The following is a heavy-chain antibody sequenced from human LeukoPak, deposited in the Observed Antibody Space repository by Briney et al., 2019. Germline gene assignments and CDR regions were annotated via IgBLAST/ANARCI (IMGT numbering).Heavy chain of an antibody. D-gene: IGHD3-10*02. V-gene: IGHV3-48*03. CDR1: GFTFSSYE. Sequence: GGSLRLPCAASGFTFSSYEMSWVRQAPGKGLEWVSYISSSGSTIYYADSVKGRFTISRDNAKNSLYLQMSSLRAEDTAVYYCAELGITMIGGVWGKGTTVTISS. J-gene: IGHJ6*04. CDR2: ISSSGSTI. CDR3: AELGITMIGGV.